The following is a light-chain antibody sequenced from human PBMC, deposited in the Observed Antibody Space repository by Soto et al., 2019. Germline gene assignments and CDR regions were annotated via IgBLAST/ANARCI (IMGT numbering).Light chain of an antibody. CDR1: QSLVHSDGIAY. CDR2: KVS. CDR3: MQGTHWPIT. Sequence: DVVMTQSRLSLPVTLGQPASISCRSNQSLVHSDGIAYFSWFQQRPGRSPRRLIYKVSNRDSGVPARFSGSGSGTDFALKISRVDAEDVGVYYCMQGTHWPITLGQGTRLEIK. J-gene: IGKJ5*01. V-gene: IGKV2-30*02.